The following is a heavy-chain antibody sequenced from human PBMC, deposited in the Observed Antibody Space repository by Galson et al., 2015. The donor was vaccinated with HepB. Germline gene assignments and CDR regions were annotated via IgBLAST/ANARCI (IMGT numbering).Heavy chain of an antibody. D-gene: IGHD1-14*01. CDR1: GFTFSSYG. J-gene: IGHJ6*02. CDR3: ARNHHLIYGMDV. Sequence: SLRLSCAASGFTFSSYGMHWVRQAPGKGLEWVAVIWYDGSNKYYADSVKGRFTISRDNSKNTLYLQMNSLRAEDTAVYYCARNHHLIYGMDVWGQGTTVTVSS. CDR2: IWYDGSNK. V-gene: IGHV3-33*08.